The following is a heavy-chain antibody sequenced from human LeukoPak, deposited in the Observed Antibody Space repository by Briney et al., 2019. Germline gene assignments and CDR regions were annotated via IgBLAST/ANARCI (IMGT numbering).Heavy chain of an antibody. V-gene: IGHV4-59*01. CDR1: GGSMSGYF. CDR2: IYYSGSA. CDR3: ARSITSSWYGDFQH. D-gene: IGHD6-13*01. Sequence: SETLSLTCTAAGGSMSGYFWSWIRQPPGKGLEWIGYIYYSGSANYNPSLKSRVTISVDTSKNQFSLKLSSVTAADTAVYYCARSITSSWYGDFQHWGQGTLVTVSS. J-gene: IGHJ1*01.